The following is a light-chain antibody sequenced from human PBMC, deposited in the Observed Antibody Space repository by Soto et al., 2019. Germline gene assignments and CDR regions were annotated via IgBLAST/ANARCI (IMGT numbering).Light chain of an antibody. CDR2: AIS. CDR1: HTISSSY. J-gene: IGKJ1*01. Sequence: EIVLTQSPGTLSLSPGERATLSCRASHTISSSYLAWYQQKPGQAPRLLVYAISSRATGIPDRFSGSGSGTDFNLTITRLEPEDFSVYYCQQYDSSHRTFGQGTKVEIK. CDR3: QQYDSSHRT. V-gene: IGKV3-20*01.